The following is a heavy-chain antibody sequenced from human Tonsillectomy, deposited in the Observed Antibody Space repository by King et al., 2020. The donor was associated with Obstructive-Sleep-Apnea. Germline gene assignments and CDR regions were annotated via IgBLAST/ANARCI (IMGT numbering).Heavy chain of an antibody. CDR2: INSDGSTT. V-gene: IGHV3-74*01. CDR1: GFTFSTYW. Sequence: VQLVESGGGLVQPGGSLRLSCAASGFTFSTYWMHCVRQAPGEGLVWVSRINSDGSTTNYADSVKGRVTISRDNAKNTLFLQMNSLTVEDTAVYYCAREMWGSDWYDDYWGQGTLVTVSS. CDR3: AREMWGSDWYDDY. D-gene: IGHD6-19*01. J-gene: IGHJ4*02.